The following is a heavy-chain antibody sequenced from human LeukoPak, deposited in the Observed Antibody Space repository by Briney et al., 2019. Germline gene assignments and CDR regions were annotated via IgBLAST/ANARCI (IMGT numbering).Heavy chain of an antibody. V-gene: IGHV3-74*01. CDR1: GFIFTDYW. J-gene: IGHJ4*02. D-gene: IGHD1-1*01. CDR2: IRGDGRAT. Sequence: GGSMRLSCAASGFIFTDYWMHWVRQAPGKELVWVARIRGDGRATTYADSVKGRFTISRDNSKNTLYLQMNSLRAEDTAVYYCAKDGRDPYWGQGTLVTVSS. CDR3: AKDGRDPY.